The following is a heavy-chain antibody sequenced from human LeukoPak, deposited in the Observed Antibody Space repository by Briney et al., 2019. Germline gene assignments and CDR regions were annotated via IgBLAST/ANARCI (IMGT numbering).Heavy chain of an antibody. CDR2: IWYDGSDK. J-gene: IGHJ4*02. CDR3: ARDRSRLFMVQGVQNDY. D-gene: IGHD3-10*01. CDR1: GFTFSTYG. V-gene: IGHV3-33*01. Sequence: GGFLRLSCAASGFTFSTYGMHWVRQAPGKGLEWVAVIWYDGSDKYYADSVKGRFTISRDNSKNTVYLQMNSLRAGDTAVYYCARDRSRLFMVQGVQNDYWGQGTLVTVSS.